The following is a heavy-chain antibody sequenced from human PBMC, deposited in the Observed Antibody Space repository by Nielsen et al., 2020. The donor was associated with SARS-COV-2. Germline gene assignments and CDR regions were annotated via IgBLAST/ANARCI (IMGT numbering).Heavy chain of an antibody. CDR3: ARHSNYYGSGTMSGWFDP. CDR2: IDPSDSYI. V-gene: IGHV5-10-1*01. J-gene: IGHJ5*02. CDR1: GDGLSSYW. D-gene: IGHD3-10*01. Sequence: GESLKISCKASGDGLSSYWISWVRQMPGKGPEWMGRIDPSDSYINYSPSFQGHVTTSADKSISTAYLQWSSLKASDTAMYYCARHSNYYGSGTMSGWFDPWGQGTLVTVSS.